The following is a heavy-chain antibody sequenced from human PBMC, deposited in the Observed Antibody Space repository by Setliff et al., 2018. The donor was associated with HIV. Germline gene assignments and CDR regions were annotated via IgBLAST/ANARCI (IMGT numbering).Heavy chain of an antibody. J-gene: IGHJ6*02. V-gene: IGHV1-18*01. CDR1: GYSFTNYG. Sequence: ASVKVSCKASGYSFTNYGISWVRQAPGQGLEWMGWINSYNGNTKFAQKFQGRVTMTTDTSTTTAFMELRSLKADDTGIYYCSRSGVPPYYYYGMDVWGQGTTVTV. D-gene: IGHD3-10*01. CDR3: SRSGVPPYYYYGMDV. CDR2: INSYNGNT.